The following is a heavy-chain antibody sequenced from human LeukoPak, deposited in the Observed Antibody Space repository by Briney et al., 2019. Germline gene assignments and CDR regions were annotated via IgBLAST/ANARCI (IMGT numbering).Heavy chain of an antibody. D-gene: IGHD1-26*01. CDR1: GFTFSSYG. V-gene: IGHV3-30*03. J-gene: IGHJ4*02. CDR3: EWGRDY. Sequence: GGSLRLSCAASGFTFSSYGMHWVRQAPGKGLEWVAVISYDGSNKYYADSVKGRFTISRDNSKNTLYLQMNSLRAEDTAVYYCEWGRDYWGQGTLVTVSS. CDR2: ISYDGSNK.